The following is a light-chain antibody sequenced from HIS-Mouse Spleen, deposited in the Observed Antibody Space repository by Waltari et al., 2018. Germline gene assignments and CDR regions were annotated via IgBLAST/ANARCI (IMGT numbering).Light chain of an antibody. V-gene: IGLV7-43*01. CDR2: STS. CDR3: LLYYGGAQV. CDR1: TGAVTSGYY. Sequence: QTVVTQEPSLTVSPGGTVTLTCASRTGAVTSGYYPNCFQQKPGQAPGALIYSTSNKHSWTPARFSGSLLGGKAALTLSGVQPEDEAEYYCLLYYGGAQVFGGGTKLTVL. J-gene: IGLJ2*01.